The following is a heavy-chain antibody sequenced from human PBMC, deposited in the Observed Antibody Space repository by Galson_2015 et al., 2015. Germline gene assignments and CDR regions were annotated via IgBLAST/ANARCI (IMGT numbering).Heavy chain of an antibody. CDR2: IKSKTDGGTT. CDR3: ARGGGSYGGSYYYYYMDV. Sequence: SLRLSCAASGFTFSNAWMSWVRQAPGKGLEWVGRIKSKTDGGTTDYAAPVKGRFTISRDDSKNTLYLQMNSLRAEDTAVYYCARGGGSYGGSYYYYYMDVWGKGTTVTVSS. J-gene: IGHJ6*03. V-gene: IGHV3-15*01. CDR1: GFTFSNAW. D-gene: IGHD1-26*01.